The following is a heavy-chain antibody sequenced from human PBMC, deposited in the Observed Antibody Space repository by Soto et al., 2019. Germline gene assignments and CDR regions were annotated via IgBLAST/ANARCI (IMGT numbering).Heavy chain of an antibody. CDR3: ARAKTYYYDSSGYWVGPGWSYFDY. CDR1: GGSISSGDYY. D-gene: IGHD3-22*01. V-gene: IGHV4-30-4*01. J-gene: IGHJ4*02. CDR2: IYYSGST. Sequence: PSETLSLTCTASGGSISSGDYYWSWIRQPPGKGLEWIGYIYYSGSTYYNPSLKSRVTISVDTSKNQFSLKLSSVTAADTAVYYCARAKTYYYDSSGYWVGPGWSYFDYWGQGTLVTVSS.